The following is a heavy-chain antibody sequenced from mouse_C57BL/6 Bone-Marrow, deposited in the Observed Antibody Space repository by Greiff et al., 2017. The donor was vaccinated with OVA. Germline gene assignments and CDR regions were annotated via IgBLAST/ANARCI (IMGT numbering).Heavy chain of an antibody. CDR1: GYAFSSSW. Sequence: VQLQQSGPELVKPGASVKISCKASGYAFSSSWMNWVTQRPGKGLEWIGRIYPGDGDTNYNGKFKGKATLTADKSSSTAYMQLSSLTSEDSAVYFCARGVTTEGYAMDYWGQGTSVTVSS. D-gene: IGHD2-2*01. CDR2: IYPGDGDT. CDR3: ARGVTTEGYAMDY. V-gene: IGHV1-82*01. J-gene: IGHJ4*01.